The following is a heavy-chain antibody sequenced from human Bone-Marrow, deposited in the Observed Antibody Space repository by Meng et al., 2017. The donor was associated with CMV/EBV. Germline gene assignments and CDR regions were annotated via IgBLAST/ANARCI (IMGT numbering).Heavy chain of an antibody. CDR3: ARDAGTIAVSGIGDY. CDR1: GYIFTDSY. J-gene: IGHJ4*02. CDR2: INPNSGGT. V-gene: IGHV1-2*02. D-gene: IGHD6-19*01. Sequence: ASVKVSCKASGYIFTDSYIHWVRQAPGQGLEWMGWINPNSGGTNYAQKFQGRVTMTRDTSVSTGYMELRGLRSDDTAVYYCARDAGTIAVSGIGDYWGQGTLVTVSS.